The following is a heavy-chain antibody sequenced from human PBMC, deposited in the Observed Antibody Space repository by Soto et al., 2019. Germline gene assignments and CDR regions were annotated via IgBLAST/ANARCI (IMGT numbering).Heavy chain of an antibody. J-gene: IGHJ5*02. CDR1: GDSVSSNSAA. D-gene: IGHD5-12*01. CDR2: TYYRSKWYN. V-gene: IGHV6-1*01. Sequence: SQTLSLTCAISGDSVSSNSAAWNWIRQSPSRGLEWLGRTYYRSKWYNDYAVSVKSRITINPDTSKNQFSLQLNSVTPEDTAVYYCARGGPDIRGYSGYEVSWFDPWGQGTLVTVSS. CDR3: ARGGPDIRGYSGYEVSWFDP.